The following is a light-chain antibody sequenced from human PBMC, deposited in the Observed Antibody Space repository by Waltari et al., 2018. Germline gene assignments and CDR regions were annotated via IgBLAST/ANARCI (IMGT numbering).Light chain of an antibody. J-gene: IGLJ2*01. CDR1: SSDIGAYHY. CDR3: ASYTSGSTHVA. V-gene: IGLV2-14*01. CDR2: AVR. Sequence: QSALTQPASVSGSPGQSITISCTGTSSDIGAYHYVSCYQQFPGKAPKLIIYAVRKRPYGFSNRFSGSKSGDSASLTISGLQVDDEAHYHCASYTSGSTHVAFGGGTQVTVL.